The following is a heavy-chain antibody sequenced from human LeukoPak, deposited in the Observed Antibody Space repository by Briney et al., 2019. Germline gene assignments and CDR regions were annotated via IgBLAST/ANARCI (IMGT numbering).Heavy chain of an antibody. Sequence: GGSLRLSCAASGFIFSSYERTWVRQAPGKGLEWLSYISGSGSTIYYADSVKGRFTISRDNAKSSLYLQMNSLRAEDTAVYYCARDFYYHGSGYYQVDAFDIWGQGTMVTVSS. V-gene: IGHV3-48*03. CDR3: ARDFYYHGSGYYQVDAFDI. CDR1: GFIFSSYE. J-gene: IGHJ3*02. CDR2: ISGSGSTI. D-gene: IGHD3-22*01.